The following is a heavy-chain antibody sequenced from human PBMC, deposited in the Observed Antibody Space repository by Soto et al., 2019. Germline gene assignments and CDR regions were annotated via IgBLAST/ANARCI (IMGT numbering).Heavy chain of an antibody. Sequence: GSLRLSCAASGFNFSDYYMSWIRQGPGKGLEWVSYISSSGRTIYYEDSVEGRFTMSRDNAKNSLYLQMNSLRAEDTAVYYCAKADASGGNSLLFDYWGQGTLVTVSS. D-gene: IGHD2-21*02. CDR1: GFNFSDYY. CDR3: AKADASGGNSLLFDY. J-gene: IGHJ4*02. CDR2: ISSSGRTI. V-gene: IGHV3-11*01.